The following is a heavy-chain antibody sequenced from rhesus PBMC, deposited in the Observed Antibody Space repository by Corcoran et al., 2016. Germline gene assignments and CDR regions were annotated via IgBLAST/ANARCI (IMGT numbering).Heavy chain of an antibody. V-gene: IGHV1-200*01. J-gene: IGHJ4*01. CDR1: GYTLTSSH. CDR3: PRGLYSGSYYPLDY. Sequence: QVQLVQSGAELKKPGTSVKLSSKASGYTLTSSHINWVRQAPGPVLEWMVWINPSNGNTGYAQKFQGRVPMTRVTSTSTAYMELNSLRSEDTAVYYCPRGLYSGSYYPLDYWGQGVLVTVSS. CDR2: INPSNGNT. D-gene: IGHD3-16*01.